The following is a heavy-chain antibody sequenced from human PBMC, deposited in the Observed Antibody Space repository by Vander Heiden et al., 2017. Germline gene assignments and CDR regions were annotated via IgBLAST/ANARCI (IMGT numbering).Heavy chain of an antibody. CDR1: DFTVSH. J-gene: IGHJ3*02. CDR2: IYSGGNT. D-gene: IGHD6-13*01. CDR3: ARAGIANYAFDI. V-gene: IGHV3-53*02. Sequence: EVQLMETGGGLIQPGGSLRLSCAASDFTVSHMSWVRQAPGKGLECVSVIYSGGNTYYADSVKGRFTISRDNSKNTVYLQMNSLRAEDTAVYYCARAGIANYAFDIWGQGTMVTVSS.